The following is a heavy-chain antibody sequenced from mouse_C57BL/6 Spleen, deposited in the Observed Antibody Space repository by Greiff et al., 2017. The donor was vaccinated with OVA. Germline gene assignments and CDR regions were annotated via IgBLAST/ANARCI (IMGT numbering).Heavy chain of an antibody. CDR2: ISSGSSTI. CDR3: ARGGYPPYYAMDY. CDR1: GFTFSDYG. D-gene: IGHD2-2*01. J-gene: IGHJ4*01. V-gene: IGHV5-17*01. Sequence: EVKLVESGGGLVKPGGSLKLSCAASGFTFSDYGMHWVRQAPDKGLEWVAYISSGSSTIYYADTVKGRFTISRDNAKNTLFLQMTSLRSEDTAMYYCARGGYPPYYAMDYWGQGTSVTVSS.